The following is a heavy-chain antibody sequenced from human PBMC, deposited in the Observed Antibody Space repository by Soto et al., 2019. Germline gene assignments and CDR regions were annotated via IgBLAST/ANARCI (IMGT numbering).Heavy chain of an antibody. Sequence: GASVKVSCKASGYTFTSYAMHWVRQAPGQRLEWMGWINAGNGNTEYSQKFQGRVTITRDTSASTAYMELSSLRSEDTAVYYCARENWFDPWGQGTLVTVSS. J-gene: IGHJ5*02. CDR2: INAGNGNT. V-gene: IGHV1-3*01. CDR3: ARENWFDP. CDR1: GYTFTSYA.